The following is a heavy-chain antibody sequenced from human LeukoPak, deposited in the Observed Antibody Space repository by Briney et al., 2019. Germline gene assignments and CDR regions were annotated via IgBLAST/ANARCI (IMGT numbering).Heavy chain of an antibody. J-gene: IGHJ4*02. CDR1: GFTFSNAW. CDR3: TTDENSEYGDYVDY. CDR2: IKSKTDGGTT. V-gene: IGHV3-15*07. Sequence: PGGSLRLSCAASGFTFSNAWMNWVRQAPGKGLEWVGRIKSKTDGGTTDYAAPVKGRFTISRDDSKNTLYLQMNSLKTEDTAVYYCTTDENSEYGDYVDYWGQGTLVTVSS. D-gene: IGHD4-17*01.